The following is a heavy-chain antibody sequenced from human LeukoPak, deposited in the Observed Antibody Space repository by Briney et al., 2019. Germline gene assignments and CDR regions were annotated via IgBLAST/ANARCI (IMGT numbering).Heavy chain of an antibody. CDR2: ISWNSGSI. V-gene: IGHV3-9*01. D-gene: IGHD6-19*01. J-gene: IGHJ5*02. Sequence: PGRSLRLSCAASGFTFDDYAMHWVRQAPGKGLEWVSGISWNSGSIGYADSVRGRFTISGDNAKNSLYLQMNGLRAEDTALYYCAKGQQWLATIGWFDPWGQGTLVTVSS. CDR3: AKGQQWLATIGWFDP. CDR1: GFTFDDYA.